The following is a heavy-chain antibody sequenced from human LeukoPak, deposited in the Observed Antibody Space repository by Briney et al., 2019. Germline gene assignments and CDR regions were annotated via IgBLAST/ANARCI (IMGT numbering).Heavy chain of an antibody. CDR1: GDSISSYS. CDR2: IYYSGST. Sequence: SETLSLTCTVSGDSISSYSWNWIRQPPGKGLEWIGYIYYSGSTYYNPSLKSRVTISVDTSKNQFSLKLSSVTAADTAVYYCARELVPAAPYFDYWGQGTLVTVSS. CDR3: ARELVPAAPYFDY. J-gene: IGHJ4*02. V-gene: IGHV4-30-4*08. D-gene: IGHD2-2*01.